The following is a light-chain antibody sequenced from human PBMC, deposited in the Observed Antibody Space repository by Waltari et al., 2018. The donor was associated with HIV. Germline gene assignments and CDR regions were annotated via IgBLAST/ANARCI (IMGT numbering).Light chain of an antibody. V-gene: IGLV1-47*01. CDR2: KND. Sequence: QSVLPQPPSASGTPGQRVTIPCSGSSSNIEFNSVYWYQQVPGTAPKLLIYKNDQWPSGVPDRFSASKSGTSASLVISGLRSEDEADYYCAAWDDRLSGRVFGTGTRVTVL. CDR1: SSNIEFNS. CDR3: AAWDDRLSGRV. J-gene: IGLJ1*01.